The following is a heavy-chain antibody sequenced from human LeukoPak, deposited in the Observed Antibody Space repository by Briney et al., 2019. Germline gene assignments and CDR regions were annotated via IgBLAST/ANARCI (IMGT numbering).Heavy chain of an antibody. CDR1: GGYISSYY. D-gene: IGHD4-17*01. Sequence: PSETLSLTCTVSGGYISSYYWSWIRQPPGKGLEWIGYIYYSGSTNYNPSLKSRVTISVDTSKNQFSLKLSSATAADTAVYYCARRGADDYGDYGFDYWGQGTLVTVSS. CDR2: IYYSGST. V-gene: IGHV4-59*01. J-gene: IGHJ4*02. CDR3: ARRGADDYGDYGFDY.